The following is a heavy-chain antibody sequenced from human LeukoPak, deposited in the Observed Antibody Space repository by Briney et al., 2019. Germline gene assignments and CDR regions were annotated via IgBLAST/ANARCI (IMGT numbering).Heavy chain of an antibody. CDR1: GFTFSSYW. V-gene: IGHV3-7*01. CDR2: IKQDGSEK. J-gene: IGHJ4*02. D-gene: IGHD3-9*01. Sequence: GGSLRLSCAASGFTFSSYWMGWVRQAPGKGLEWVANIKQDGSEKYYVDSVKGRFTISRDNAKNSLYLQMNSLRAEDTAVYYCARDKWYYDILTGYPLDYWGQGTLVTVSS. CDR3: ARDKWYYDILTGYPLDY.